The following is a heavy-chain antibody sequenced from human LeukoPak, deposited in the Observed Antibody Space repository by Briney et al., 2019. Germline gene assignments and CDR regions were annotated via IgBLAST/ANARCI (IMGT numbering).Heavy chain of an antibody. CDR1: GFTFTSYA. CDR2: ISGSGDST. J-gene: IGHJ4*02. D-gene: IGHD3-10*01. CDR3: AKETLHGFDY. Sequence: AGGSLRLSCAASGFTFTSYAMSWVRQAPRKGLEWVSVISGSGDSTYYADSVKGRFTISRDNSKNTLFLQMNSLRAEDTAVYYCAKETLHGFDYWGQGTLVTVSS. V-gene: IGHV3-23*01.